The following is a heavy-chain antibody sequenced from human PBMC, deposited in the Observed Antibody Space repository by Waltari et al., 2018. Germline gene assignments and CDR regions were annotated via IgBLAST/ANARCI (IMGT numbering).Heavy chain of an antibody. Sequence: EMHLLESGGSLAQPGESLRLSCAASGFTFSDYAMAWVRQAPGNRLVWVSTISNSNDTTYYTESVKGRFTISRDNSKGTLFLQMNSLRADDTAIYYCAKELERKPYYYYGWDVWGQGTTVTVSS. CDR2: ISNSNDTT. D-gene: IGHD1-1*01. V-gene: IGHV3-23*01. J-gene: IGHJ6*02. CDR3: AKELERKPYYYYGWDV. CDR1: GFTFSDYA.